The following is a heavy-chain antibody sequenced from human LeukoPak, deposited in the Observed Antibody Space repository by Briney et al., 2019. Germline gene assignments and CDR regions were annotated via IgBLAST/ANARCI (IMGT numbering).Heavy chain of an antibody. CDR2: ISYDGSNK. J-gene: IGHJ4*02. V-gene: IGHV3-30*18. Sequence: GGSLRLSCAASGFTFSSYGMHWVRQAPGKGLEWVAVISYDGSNKYYADSVKSRFTISRDNSKNTLYLQMNSLRAEDTAVYYCAKDAYSLSYWGQGTLVTVSS. D-gene: IGHD6-13*01. CDR3: AKDAYSLSY. CDR1: GFTFSSYG.